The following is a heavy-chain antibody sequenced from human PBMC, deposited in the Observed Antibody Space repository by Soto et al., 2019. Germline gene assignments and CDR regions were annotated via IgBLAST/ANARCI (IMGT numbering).Heavy chain of an antibody. CDR1: GYSFTSYW. CDR2: IYPGDSDT. Sequence: GESLKISCKGSGYSFTSYWIGWVRQMPGKGLEWMGIIYPGDSDTRYSPSFQGQVTISADKSISTAYLQWSSLKASDTAMYYCARNYIQLWPDDAFDIWGQGTMVTVSS. J-gene: IGHJ3*02. V-gene: IGHV5-51*01. D-gene: IGHD5-18*01. CDR3: ARNYIQLWPDDAFDI.